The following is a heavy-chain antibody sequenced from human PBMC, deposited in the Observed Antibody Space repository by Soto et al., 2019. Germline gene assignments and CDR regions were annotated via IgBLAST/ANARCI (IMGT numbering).Heavy chain of an antibody. CDR2: IWYDGSNK. V-gene: IGHV3-33*01. CDR1: GFTFSSYG. CDR3: ARGYSSGWYGPGFYYYYGMDV. J-gene: IGHJ6*02. Sequence: GGSLRLSCAASGFTFSSYGMHWVRQAPGKGLEWVAVIWYDGSNKYYADSVKGRFTISRDNSKNTLYLQMNSLRAEDTAVYYCARGYSSGWYGPGFYYYYGMDVWGQGTTVTVSS. D-gene: IGHD6-19*01.